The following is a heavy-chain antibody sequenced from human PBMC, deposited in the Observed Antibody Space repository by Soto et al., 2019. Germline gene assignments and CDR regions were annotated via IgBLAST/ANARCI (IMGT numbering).Heavy chain of an antibody. Sequence: SETLSLTCAVYGGSFSGYYWSWIRQPPGKGLEWIGEINHSGSTNYNPSLKSRVTISVDTSKNQFSLKLSSVTAADTAVYYCARAPITPTCYYFDYWGQGTLVTVSS. CDR1: GGSFSGYY. J-gene: IGHJ4*02. CDR3: ARAPITPTCYYFDY. V-gene: IGHV4-34*01. CDR2: INHSGST. D-gene: IGHD3-10*01.